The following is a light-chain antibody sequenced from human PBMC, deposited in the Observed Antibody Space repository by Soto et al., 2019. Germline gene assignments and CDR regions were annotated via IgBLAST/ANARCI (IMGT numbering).Light chain of an antibody. CDR1: QGISSW. CDR2: DAS. J-gene: IGKJ2*01. CDR3: QQRSNWSSYT. Sequence: DIQMTQSPSSVSASVGDRVTITCRASQGISSWLAWYQQKPEKAPKLVIYDASSLQSGVPSRFSGSGSGTDFTLTISSLQPEDFAVYYCQQRSNWSSYTFGQGTKLEIK. V-gene: IGKV1-12*01.